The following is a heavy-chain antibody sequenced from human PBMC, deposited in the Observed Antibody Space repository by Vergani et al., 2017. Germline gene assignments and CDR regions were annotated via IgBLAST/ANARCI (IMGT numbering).Heavy chain of an antibody. V-gene: IGHV3-48*02. D-gene: IGHD3-22*01. CDR3: AREKYYYDSSGSHVDY. Sequence: EVQLVESEGGLVQPGGSLRLSCAASGFTFSSYSMNWVRQAPGKGLEWVSYISSSSSTIYYADSVKGRFTISRDNAKNALYLQMNSLRDEDTAVYYCAREKYYYDSSGSHVDYWGQGTLVTVSS. CDR1: GFTFSSYS. CDR2: ISSSSSTI. J-gene: IGHJ4*02.